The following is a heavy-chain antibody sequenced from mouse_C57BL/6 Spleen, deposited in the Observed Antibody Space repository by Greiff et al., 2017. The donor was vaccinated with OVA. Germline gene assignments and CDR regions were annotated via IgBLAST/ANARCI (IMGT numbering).Heavy chain of an antibody. J-gene: IGHJ2*01. Sequence: DVKLMESGGGLVKPGGSLKLSCAASGFTFSSYAMSWVRQTPEKRLEWVATISDGGSYTYYPDNVKGRFTISRDNANNNLYLQMSHLKSEDTAMYYCARGDWDQYFDYWGQGTTLTVSS. CDR1: GFTFSSYA. CDR3: ARGDWDQYFDY. D-gene: IGHD4-1*01. V-gene: IGHV5-4*03. CDR2: ISDGGSYT.